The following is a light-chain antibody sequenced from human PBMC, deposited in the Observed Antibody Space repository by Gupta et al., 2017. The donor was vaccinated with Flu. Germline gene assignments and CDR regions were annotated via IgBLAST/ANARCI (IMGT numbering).Light chain of an antibody. J-gene: IGKJ3*01. Sequence: ANPLTPSPSSLSASVGDRVTLTCRASQVLDNGLAWYQQKPGKPPRLLIYDASRLHSGVSSRFSGSGSGTDFTLTISSLQPEDFATYHSHKLNSFGPGTKVDIK. CDR3: HKLNS. CDR2: DAS. CDR1: QVLDNG. V-gene: IGKV1-13*02.